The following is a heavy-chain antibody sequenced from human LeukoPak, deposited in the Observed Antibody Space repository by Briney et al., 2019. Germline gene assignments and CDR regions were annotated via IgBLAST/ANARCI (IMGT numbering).Heavy chain of an antibody. CDR1: GFTFSSYG. J-gene: IGHJ4*02. V-gene: IGHV3-30*18. CDR2: ISYDGSNK. D-gene: IGHD3-22*01. Sequence: GGSLRLSCAASGFTFSSYGMHWVRQAPGKGLEWVAVISYDGSNKYYADSVKGRFTISRDNSKNTLYLQMNSLRAEDTAVYYCAKGGLLADSSGYYYLFDYWGQGTLVTVSS. CDR3: AKGGLLADSSGYYYLFDY.